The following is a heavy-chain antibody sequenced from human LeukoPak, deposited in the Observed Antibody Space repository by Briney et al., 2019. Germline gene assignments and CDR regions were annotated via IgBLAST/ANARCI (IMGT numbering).Heavy chain of an antibody. CDR1: GGSISSSSYY. D-gene: IGHD3-22*01. CDR2: IYYSGST. J-gene: IGHJ5*02. V-gene: IGHV4-39*07. Sequence: SETLSLTCTVSGGSISSSSYYWGWIRQPPGKGREWIGSIYYSGSTYYNPSLKSRVTISVDTSKNQFSLKLSSVTAADTAVYYCARGESSASNWFDPWGQGTLVTVSS. CDR3: ARGESSASNWFDP.